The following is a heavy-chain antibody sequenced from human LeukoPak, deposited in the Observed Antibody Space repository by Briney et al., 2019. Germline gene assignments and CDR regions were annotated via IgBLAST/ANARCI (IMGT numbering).Heavy chain of an antibody. D-gene: IGHD3-22*01. V-gene: IGHV1-69*04. J-gene: IGHJ3*02. CDR2: IIPILGIA. Sequence: GASVKVSCKASGGTFSSYAISWVRQAPGQGLEWMGRIIPILGIANYAQKFQGRVTITADKSTSTAYMELSSLRSEDTAVYYCARDQLQYYYDSLGAFDIWGQGTMVTVSS. CDR1: GGTFSSYA. CDR3: ARDQLQYYYDSLGAFDI.